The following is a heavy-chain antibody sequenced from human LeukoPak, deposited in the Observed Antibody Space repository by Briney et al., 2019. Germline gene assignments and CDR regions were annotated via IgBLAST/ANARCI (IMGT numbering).Heavy chain of an antibody. J-gene: IGHJ1*01. D-gene: IGHD2-2*02. Sequence: PGGSLRLSCAASGFTFSSYGMHWVRQAPGKGLEWVAVIWYDGSNKYYADSVKGRFTISRDNSKNTLYLQMNSLRAEDTAVYYCARHVVVPAAIGAYFQHWGQGTLVTVSS. CDR2: IWYDGSNK. V-gene: IGHV3-33*01. CDR1: GFTFSSYG. CDR3: ARHVVVPAAIGAYFQH.